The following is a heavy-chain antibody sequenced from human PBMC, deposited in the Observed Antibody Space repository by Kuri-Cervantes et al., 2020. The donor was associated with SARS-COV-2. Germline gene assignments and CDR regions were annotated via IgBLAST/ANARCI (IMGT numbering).Heavy chain of an antibody. J-gene: IGHJ3*02. CDR1: GFRFSSYW. CDR3: ARVISRPWSGYSLFDAFDI. Sequence: GESLKISCAASGFRFSSYWMTWVRQAPGKGLEWVANIMQDGSETYYVDSVEGRFTISRDNAKKSLYLQMNSLRAEDTAVYYCARVISRPWSGYSLFDAFDIWGQGTMVTVSS. D-gene: IGHD3-3*01. CDR2: IMQDGSET. V-gene: IGHV3-7*01.